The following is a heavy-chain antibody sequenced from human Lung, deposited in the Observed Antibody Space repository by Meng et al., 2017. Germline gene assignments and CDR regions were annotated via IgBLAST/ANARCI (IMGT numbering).Heavy chain of an antibody. J-gene: IGHJ4*02. V-gene: IGHV3-74*01. CDR2: INTDGSST. CDR3: GRSDGYIRD. D-gene: IGHD5-24*01. CDR1: EFTFSTYW. Sequence: EVQLVESGGGLVQFGGSLRLSCAASEFTFSTYWMLWARQAQGKGLVGVSHINTDGSSTNYADSVKGRFTISRDNAKNTLYLQMNSLRAEDTAVYYCGRSDGYIRDWGQGTLVTVSS.